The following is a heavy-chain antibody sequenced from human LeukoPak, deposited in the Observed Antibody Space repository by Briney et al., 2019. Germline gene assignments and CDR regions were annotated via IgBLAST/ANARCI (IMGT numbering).Heavy chain of an antibody. Sequence: GGSLRLSCAASGFTFSSYEMNWVRQAPGKGLEWASYISSSGSTIYYADSVKGRFTISRDNAKNSLYLQMNSLRAEDTAVYYCARDRPSFDYWGQGTLVTVSS. V-gene: IGHV3-48*03. CDR3: ARDRPSFDY. CDR1: GFTFSSYE. J-gene: IGHJ4*02. CDR2: ISSSGSTI.